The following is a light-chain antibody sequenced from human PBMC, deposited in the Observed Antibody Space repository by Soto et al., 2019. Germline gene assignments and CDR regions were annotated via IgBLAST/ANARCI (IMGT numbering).Light chain of an antibody. Sequence: DIQITQYPSSLSASVGDRVTITCRASQDISNSLAWYQQKPGKVPKVLIYATSILQSGVPARFSGSGSGTDVTLAISSLQPEDVATYYCQNYNSAPLTFGGGTKVEI. CDR2: ATS. J-gene: IGKJ4*01. CDR1: QDISNS. V-gene: IGKV1-27*01. CDR3: QNYNSAPLT.